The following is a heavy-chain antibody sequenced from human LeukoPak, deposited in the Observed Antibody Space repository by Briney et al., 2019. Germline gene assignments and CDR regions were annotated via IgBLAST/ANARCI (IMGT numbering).Heavy chain of an antibody. V-gene: IGHV4-34*01. J-gene: IGHJ4*02. CDR3: ARGPHGSGSEPFDY. CDR2: INHSGST. Sequence: SETLSLTCAVYGGSFSGYYWSWIRQPPGKGLEWIREINHSGSTNYNPSLKSRVTISVDTSKNQFSLKLSSVTAADTAVYYCARGPHGSGSEPFDYWGQGTLVTVSS. CDR1: GGSFSGYY. D-gene: IGHD3-10*01.